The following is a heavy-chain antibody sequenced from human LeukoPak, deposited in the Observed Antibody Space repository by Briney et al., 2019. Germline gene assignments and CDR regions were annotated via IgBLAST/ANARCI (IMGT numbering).Heavy chain of an antibody. V-gene: IGHV1-8*01. D-gene: IGHD3-10*01. Sequence: ASVKVSCKASGYTFPNYDINWVRQATGQGLEWMGWMNPDIGNTAYVQKFQGRVTMTRSTSISTAYMELSSLRSEDTIVYYCARSLSLVRGVIHYFDNWGQGTLVTVSS. CDR1: GYTFPNYD. CDR2: MNPDIGNT. J-gene: IGHJ4*02. CDR3: ARSLSLVRGVIHYFDN.